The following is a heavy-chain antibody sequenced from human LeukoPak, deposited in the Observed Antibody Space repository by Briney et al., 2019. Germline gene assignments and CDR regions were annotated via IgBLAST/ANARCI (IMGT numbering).Heavy chain of an antibody. D-gene: IGHD6-19*01. CDR3: AKDLGSSGWYDAFDI. CDR1: GFTFDDCA. Sequence: PGRSLRLSCAASGFTFDDCAMHWVRQAPGKGLEWVSGISWNSGSIGYADSVKGRFTISRDNAKNSLYLQMNSLRAEDMALYYCAKDLGSSGWYDAFDIWGQGTMVTVSS. V-gene: IGHV3-9*03. CDR2: ISWNSGSI. J-gene: IGHJ3*02.